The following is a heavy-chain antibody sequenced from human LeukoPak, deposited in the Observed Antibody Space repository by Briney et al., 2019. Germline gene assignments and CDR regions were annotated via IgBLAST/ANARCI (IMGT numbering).Heavy chain of an antibody. CDR1: GFSLSNYW. D-gene: IGHD5-18*01. CDR3: ARAPLGFSYDYPHY. Sequence: GGSLRVSCAASGFSLSNYWMHWVRQAPGKGLMWVSQISPDGSQTFYADSVKGRFTISRDNAKNTLFLQMNSLRAEDTAVYYCARAPLGFSYDYPHYWGQGTLVTVSS. J-gene: IGHJ4*02. V-gene: IGHV3-74*01. CDR2: ISPDGSQT.